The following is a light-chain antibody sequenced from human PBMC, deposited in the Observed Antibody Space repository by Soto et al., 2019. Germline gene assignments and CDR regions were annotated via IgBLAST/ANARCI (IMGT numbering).Light chain of an antibody. CDR1: QSVSSSY. J-gene: IGKJ3*01. Sequence: EIGLTQSPGTLSLSPGERATLSCRASQSVSSSYLAWYQQKPGQAPRLLIYGASSRATGIPDRFSGSGSGRDFTLTISRLEPEDFAVYYCQQYGSSSFTFGPGTKVDIK. CDR3: QQYGSSSFT. V-gene: IGKV3-20*01. CDR2: GAS.